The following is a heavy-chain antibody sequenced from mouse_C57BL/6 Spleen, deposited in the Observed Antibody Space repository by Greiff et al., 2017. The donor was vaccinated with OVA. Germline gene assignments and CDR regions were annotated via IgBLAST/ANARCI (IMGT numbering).Heavy chain of an antibody. CDR1: GYAFTNYL. Sequence: VQVVESGAELVRPGTSVKVSCKASGYAFTNYLIEWVKQRPGQGLEWIGVINPGSGGTNYNEKFKGKATLTADKSSSTAYMQLSSLTSEDSAVYFCARSERATATPFAYWGQGTLVTVSA. CDR3: ARSERATATPFAY. J-gene: IGHJ3*01. V-gene: IGHV1-54*01. CDR2: INPGSGGT. D-gene: IGHD1-2*01.